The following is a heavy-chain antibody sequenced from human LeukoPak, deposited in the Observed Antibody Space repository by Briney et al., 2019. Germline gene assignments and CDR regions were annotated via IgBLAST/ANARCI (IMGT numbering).Heavy chain of an antibody. CDR2: ISGSGGST. J-gene: IGHJ4*02. CDR1: GFTLSSYA. Sequence: GGSLRLSCAASGFTLSSYAMSWVRQAPGKGLEWVSAISGSGGSTYYADSVKGRFTISRDNSKNTLYLQMNSLRAEDTAVYYCAKVISGSYSYFDYWGQGTLVTVSS. V-gene: IGHV3-23*01. D-gene: IGHD1-26*01. CDR3: AKVISGSYSYFDY.